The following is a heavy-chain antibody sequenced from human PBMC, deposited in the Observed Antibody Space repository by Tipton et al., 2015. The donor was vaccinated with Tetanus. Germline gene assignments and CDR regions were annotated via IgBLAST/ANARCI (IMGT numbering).Heavy chain of an antibody. Sequence: SLRLSCAASGFTFSSYSMNWVRQAPGKGLEWVSSISSSSSYIYYADSVKGRFTIFRDNAKNSLYLQMNSLRAEDTAVYYCARDLGNYYDSSGYSDYWGQGTLVTVSS. CDR3: ARDLGNYYDSSGYSDY. J-gene: IGHJ4*02. D-gene: IGHD3-22*01. CDR1: GFTFSSYS. CDR2: ISSSSSYI. V-gene: IGHV3-21*01.